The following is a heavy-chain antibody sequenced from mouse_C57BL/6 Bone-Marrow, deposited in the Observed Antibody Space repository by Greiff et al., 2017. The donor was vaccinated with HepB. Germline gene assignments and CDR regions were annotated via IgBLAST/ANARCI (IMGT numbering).Heavy chain of an antibody. J-gene: IGHJ4*01. CDR3: ARRGGDYDGYAMDY. D-gene: IGHD2-4*01. CDR1: GYTFTDYY. CDR2: IYPGSGNT. Sequence: QVQLQQSGAELVRPGASVKLSCKASGYTFTDYYINWVKQRPGQGLEWIARIYPGSGNTYYNEKFKGKATLTAEKSSSTAYMQLSSRTSEDSAVYFCARRGGDYDGYAMDYWGQGTSVTVSS. V-gene: IGHV1-76*01.